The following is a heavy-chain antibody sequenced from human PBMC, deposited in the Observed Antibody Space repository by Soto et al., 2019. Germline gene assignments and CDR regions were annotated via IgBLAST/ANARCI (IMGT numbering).Heavy chain of an antibody. CDR1: GFTFSTYR. CDR3: VRESHDPRDY. Sequence: EVQLVESGGGLFNPGGSLRLSGAASGFTFSTYRRNWVRQAPGKGLGWVSLIRATESNVYYADSVKGRFTISRDNAKNSVYLQMNSLLVEDTAVYYCVRESHDPRDYWGQGTLVTVSS. CDR2: IRATESNV. V-gene: IGHV3-21*01. J-gene: IGHJ4*02.